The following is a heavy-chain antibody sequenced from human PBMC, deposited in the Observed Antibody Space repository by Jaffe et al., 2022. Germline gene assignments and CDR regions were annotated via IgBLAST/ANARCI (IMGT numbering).Heavy chain of an antibody. CDR1: GFTFSSYA. J-gene: IGHJ5*02. Sequence: EVQLLESGGGLVQPGGSLRLSCAASGFTFSSYAMSWVRQAPGKGLEWVSAISGSGGSTYYADSVKGRFTISRDNSKNTLYLQMNSLRAEDTAVYYCAKGREDIVVVPAARRLVNWFDPWGQGTLVTVSS. CDR2: ISGSGGST. D-gene: IGHD2-2*01. CDR3: AKGREDIVVVPAARRLVNWFDP. V-gene: IGHV3-23*01.